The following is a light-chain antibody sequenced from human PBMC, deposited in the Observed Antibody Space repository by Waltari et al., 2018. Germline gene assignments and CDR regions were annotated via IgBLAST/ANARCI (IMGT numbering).Light chain of an antibody. CDR3: QQYNSYSLLT. Sequence: DIQMTQSPSTLSASVGDRVTITCRASQSISNWLAWYQQKQGKAPKPLIYKASTLESGVPSRFSGSGSGTEFTLTISSLQPDDFETYYCQQYNSYSLLTFGGGTKVEIK. CDR2: KAS. V-gene: IGKV1-5*03. CDR1: QSISNW. J-gene: IGKJ4*01.